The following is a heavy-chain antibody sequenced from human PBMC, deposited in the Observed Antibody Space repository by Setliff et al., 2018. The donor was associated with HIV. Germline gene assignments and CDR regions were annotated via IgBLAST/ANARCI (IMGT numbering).Heavy chain of an antibody. Sequence: GESLKISCAASGFSFSNSWMTWVRQAPGKGLEWVAHINQDGSERNHVDSVKGRFTISRDNARNSLYLQMNSLKADDTAVYYCARDVAVAGTEFWGQGTLVTVSS. D-gene: IGHD6-19*01. CDR2: INQDGSER. CDR3: ARDVAVAGTEF. V-gene: IGHV3-7*01. CDR1: GFSFSNSW. J-gene: IGHJ4*02.